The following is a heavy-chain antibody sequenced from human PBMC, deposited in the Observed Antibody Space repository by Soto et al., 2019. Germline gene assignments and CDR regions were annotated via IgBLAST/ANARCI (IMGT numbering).Heavy chain of an antibody. V-gene: IGHV4-39*01. CDR1: GGSISSSSYY. CDR2: IYYSGST. Sequence: SETLSLTCTVSGGSISSSSYYWGWIRQPPGKGLEWIGSIYYSGSTYYNPSLKSRVTISVDTSKNQFSLKLISVTAADTAVYYCARLSSVVASRPFDYWGQGTLVTVSS. J-gene: IGHJ4*02. D-gene: IGHD2-15*01. CDR3: ARLSSVVASRPFDY.